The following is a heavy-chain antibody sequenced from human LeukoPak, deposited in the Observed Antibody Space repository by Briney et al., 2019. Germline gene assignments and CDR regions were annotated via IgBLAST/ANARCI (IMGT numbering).Heavy chain of an antibody. Sequence: SVKVSCTASGGTFSSYAISWVRQAPGQGLEWMGGIIPIFGTANYAQKFQGRVTITADESTSTAYMELSSLRSEDTAVYYCARLPREAPGGSNIAVAARNDYWGQGTLVTVSS. V-gene: IGHV1-69*13. J-gene: IGHJ4*02. CDR3: ARLPREAPGGSNIAVAARNDY. D-gene: IGHD6-19*01. CDR2: IIPIFGTA. CDR1: GGTFSSYA.